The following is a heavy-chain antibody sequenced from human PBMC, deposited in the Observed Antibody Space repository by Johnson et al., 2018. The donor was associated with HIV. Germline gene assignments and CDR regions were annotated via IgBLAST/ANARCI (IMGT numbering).Heavy chain of an antibody. CDR3: ARRGRRADDAFDI. Sequence: MQLVESGGGLVQPGGSLRLSCAASGFTFSRYWMSWVRQAPGKGLEWVSYISSSGSTIYYADSVKGRFTISRDNAKNSLYLQMNSLRAEDTAVYYCARRGRRADDAFDIWGQGTMVTVSS. V-gene: IGHV3-48*04. CDR1: GFTFSRYW. D-gene: IGHD3-16*01. J-gene: IGHJ3*02. CDR2: ISSSGSTI.